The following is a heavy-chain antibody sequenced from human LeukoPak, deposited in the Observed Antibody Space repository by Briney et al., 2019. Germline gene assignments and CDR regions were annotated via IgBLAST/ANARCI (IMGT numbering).Heavy chain of an antibody. Sequence: PGGSLRLSCAASEFTFSKYWMSWVRQAPGKGLQWLAHIKEDGSEKYYVDSVKGRFIISRDNAKNSLCLEMNSLRGEDTAVYYCATLLPMDVWGTGTTVTVSS. CDR3: ATLLPMDV. V-gene: IGHV3-7*01. J-gene: IGHJ6*03. CDR2: IKEDGSEK. CDR1: EFTFSKYW. D-gene: IGHD2-21*01.